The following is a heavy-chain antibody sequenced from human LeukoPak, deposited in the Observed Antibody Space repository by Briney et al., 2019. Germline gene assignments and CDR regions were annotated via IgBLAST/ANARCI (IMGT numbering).Heavy chain of an antibody. V-gene: IGHV1-2*02. CDR1: GYTFTDYY. CDR2: INPNSGGT. CDR3: AGLPRYNWNEPLDY. Sequence: ASVTVSCKASGYTFTDYYMHWVRQAPGQGLEWMGWINPNSGGTKYAQKFQGRVTMTRDTSINTAYMELSRLTYDDTAVYYCAGLPRYNWNEPLDYWGQGTLVTVSS. D-gene: IGHD1-20*01. J-gene: IGHJ4*02.